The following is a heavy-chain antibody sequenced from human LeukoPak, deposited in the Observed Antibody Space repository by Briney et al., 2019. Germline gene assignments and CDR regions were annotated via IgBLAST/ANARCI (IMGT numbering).Heavy chain of an antibody. CDR2: IIPILGIA. D-gene: IGHD1-26*01. J-gene: IGHJ3*02. CDR3: ARDRPSIVGAPDAFDI. CDR1: VGTLINYA. Sequence: SVNVSCMPSVGTLINYAISWVRQAPGQGREWMGRIIPILGIANYAQKFQGRVTITADKSTSTAYMKLSSLRSEDTAVYYCARDRPSIVGAPDAFDIWGQGTMVTVSS. V-gene: IGHV1-69*04.